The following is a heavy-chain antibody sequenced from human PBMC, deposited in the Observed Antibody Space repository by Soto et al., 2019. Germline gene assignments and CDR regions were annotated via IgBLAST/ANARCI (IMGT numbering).Heavy chain of an antibody. D-gene: IGHD3-9*01. Sequence: EVQLLESGGGLVQPGGSLRLSCVASGFSFSNYAMSWVRQAPGKGLEWVSTMSGSGYNTYYADSVKGRFAISRVNSRNTLYLQMNSLTPEDTAVYYCAKGGATYGLLTHDYWGQGTLVTVSS. CDR3: AKGGATYGLLTHDY. CDR2: MSGSGYNT. V-gene: IGHV3-23*01. CDR1: GFSFSNYA. J-gene: IGHJ4*02.